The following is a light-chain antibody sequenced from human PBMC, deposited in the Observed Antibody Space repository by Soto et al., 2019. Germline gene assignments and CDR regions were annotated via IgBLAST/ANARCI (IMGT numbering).Light chain of an antibody. CDR3: CSYAGNSEV. J-gene: IGLJ1*01. Sequence: QSALTQPASVSGSPGQSITIPCTGTSGDVGGYNLVSWYQQHPGKAPKLMIYEVTERPSGVSNRFSGSKSGNTASLTISGFQPDDEADYYCCSYAGNSEVFGTGTKFTVL. CDR1: SGDVGGYNL. CDR2: EVT. V-gene: IGLV2-23*02.